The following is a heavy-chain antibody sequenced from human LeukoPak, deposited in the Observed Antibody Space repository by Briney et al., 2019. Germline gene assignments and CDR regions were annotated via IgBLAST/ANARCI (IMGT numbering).Heavy chain of an antibody. CDR1: GVTFSSYD. Sequence: GGSLRLSCAASGVTFSSYDMNWVRQAPGTGLEWVSSISSSRGGSSYIYYADSVKGRFTISRDNAKNSLYLQMNSLRAEDTAVYYCARGGGVSSWTFDYWGQGTLVTVSS. J-gene: IGHJ4*02. CDR2: ISSSRGGSSYI. D-gene: IGHD6-13*01. V-gene: IGHV3-21*01. CDR3: ARGGGVSSWTFDY.